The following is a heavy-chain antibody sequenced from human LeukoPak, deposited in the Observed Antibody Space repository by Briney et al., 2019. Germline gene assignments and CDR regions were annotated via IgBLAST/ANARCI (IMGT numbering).Heavy chain of an antibody. CDR2: IWYDGSNK. V-gene: IGHV3-33*01. Sequence: GGSLRLSCAASGFTFSSYGMHWVRQAPGRGPEWVAVIWYDGSNKYYADSVKGRFTISRDNSKNTLYLQMNSLRAEDTAVYYCARSPYDFWSGYLYHDYWGQGTLVTVSS. J-gene: IGHJ4*02. CDR1: GFTFSSYG. CDR3: ARSPYDFWSGYLYHDY. D-gene: IGHD3-3*01.